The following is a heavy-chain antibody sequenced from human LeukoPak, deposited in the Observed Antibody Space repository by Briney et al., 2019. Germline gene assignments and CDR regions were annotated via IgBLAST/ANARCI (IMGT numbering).Heavy chain of an antibody. CDR1: GGSISSYY. CDR2: IYYSGST. Sequence: SETLSLTCTVSGGSISSYYWSWIRQPPGKGLEWIGYIYYSGSTNYSPSLKSRVTISVDTYKNQFSLKLSAVTAADTDVYYCARHSCTSSSTCSAYFQHWGQGTLVTVSS. V-gene: IGHV4-59*08. J-gene: IGHJ1*01. D-gene: IGHD2-2*01. CDR3: ARHSCTSSSTCSAYFQH.